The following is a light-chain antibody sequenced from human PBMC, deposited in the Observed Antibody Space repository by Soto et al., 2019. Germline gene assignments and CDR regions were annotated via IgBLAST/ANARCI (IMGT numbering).Light chain of an antibody. CDR2: DAS. Sequence: QSVLAQPASVSGSPGQSITISCTGTSSDVDGYNYVSWYQQHPGKDPKVMIYDASNRPSGVSNRFSGSKSGNTASLTISGLQAEDEADYFCSSYTSSGTYVFGTGTTVTVL. V-gene: IGLV2-14*01. CDR1: SSDVDGYNY. CDR3: SSYTSSGTYV. J-gene: IGLJ1*01.